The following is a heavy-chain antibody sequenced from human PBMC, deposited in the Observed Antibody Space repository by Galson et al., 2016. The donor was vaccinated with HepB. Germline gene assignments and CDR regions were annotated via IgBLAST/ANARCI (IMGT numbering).Heavy chain of an antibody. CDR1: GFSFSSYA. CDR3: ARPRRWPQYYYGLDV. J-gene: IGHJ6*02. D-gene: IGHD5-24*01. V-gene: IGHV3-23*01. CDR2: ITSGGTT. Sequence: SLRLSCAASGFSFSSYAMSWVRQAPGKGLEWVSGITSGGTTYYADSVKGRFTISRDNSKNTLYLQMNSLRREDTAVYHCARPRRWPQYYYGLDVWGQGTTVTVSS.